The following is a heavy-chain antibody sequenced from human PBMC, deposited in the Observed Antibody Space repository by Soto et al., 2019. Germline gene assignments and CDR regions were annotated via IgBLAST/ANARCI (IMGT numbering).Heavy chain of an antibody. D-gene: IGHD6-13*01. V-gene: IGHV4-34*01. CDR2: INHSGST. Sequence: SETLSLTCAVYGGSFSGYYWSWIRQPPGKGLEWIGEINHSGSTNYNPSLKSRVTISVDTSKNQFSLKLSSVTAADTAVYYCASGRVELEAAGPTWLDPWGRG. CDR1: GGSFSGYY. CDR3: ASGRVELEAAGPTWLDP. J-gene: IGHJ5*02.